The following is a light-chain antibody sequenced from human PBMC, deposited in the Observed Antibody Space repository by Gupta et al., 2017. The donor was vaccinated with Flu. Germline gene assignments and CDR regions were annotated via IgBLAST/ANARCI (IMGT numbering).Light chain of an antibody. CDR2: EDN. J-gene: IGLJ3*02. V-gene: IGLV6-57*01. CDR1: SGSIASNY. Sequence: FMLTQPHSVSESPGTTVTISCTRSSGSIASNYVQWYQQRPGSSPTTVIYEDNQRPSGVPDRFSGSIDSSSNSASLTISGLKTEDEADYYCQSYDSSNPNWVFGGGTKLTVL. CDR3: QSYDSSNPNWV.